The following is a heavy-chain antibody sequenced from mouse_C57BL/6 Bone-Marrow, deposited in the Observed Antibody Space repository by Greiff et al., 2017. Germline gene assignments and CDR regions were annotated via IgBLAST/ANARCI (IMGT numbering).Heavy chain of an antibody. Sequence: EVQLVESGGDLVKPGGSLKLSCAASGFTFSSYGMSWVRQTPDKRLEWVATISSGGSYTYYPDSVKGRFTISRDNAKNTLYLQMSSLKSEDTAMYYCARIPYYDYDSSWFAYWGQGTLVTVSA. J-gene: IGHJ3*01. D-gene: IGHD2-4*01. CDR2: ISSGGSYT. CDR1: GFTFSSYG. V-gene: IGHV5-6*01. CDR3: ARIPYYDYDSSWFAY.